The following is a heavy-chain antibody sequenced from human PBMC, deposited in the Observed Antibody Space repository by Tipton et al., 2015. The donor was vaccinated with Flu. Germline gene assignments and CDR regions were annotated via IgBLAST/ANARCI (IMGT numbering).Heavy chain of an antibody. J-gene: IGHJ5*02. D-gene: IGHD3-10*01. Sequence: GLVKPSETLSLTCAVYGGTFSGYYWSWIRQPPGKGLEWIGEINHSGSTNYNPSLKSRVTISVDTSKNQFSLKLSSVTAADTAVYYCARRTKGTMVRGVIVNWFDPWGQGTLVTVSS. CDR2: INHSGST. CDR1: GGTFSGYY. CDR3: ARRTKGTMVRGVIVNWFDP. V-gene: IGHV4-34*01.